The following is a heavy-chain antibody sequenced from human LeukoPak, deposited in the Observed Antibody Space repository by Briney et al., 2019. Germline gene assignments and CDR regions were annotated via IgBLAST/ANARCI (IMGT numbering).Heavy chain of an antibody. CDR3: VRVGTTYYYDSSGLEIDY. Sequence: GGSLRVSCAASGFTFSSYWMSWVRQAPGKGLEWVANIKQDGSEKYYVDSVKGRFTISRDNAKNSLYLQMNNLRAEGTAVYYCVRVGTTYYYDSSGLEIDYWGQGTLVTVSS. J-gene: IGHJ4*02. V-gene: IGHV3-7*01. CDR2: IKQDGSEK. CDR1: GFTFSSYW. D-gene: IGHD3-22*01.